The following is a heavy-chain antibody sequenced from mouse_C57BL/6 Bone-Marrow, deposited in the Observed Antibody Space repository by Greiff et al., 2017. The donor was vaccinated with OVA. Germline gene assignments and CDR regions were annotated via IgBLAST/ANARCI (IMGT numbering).Heavy chain of an antibody. J-gene: IGHJ1*03. Sequence: QVQLKQSGAELVKPGASVKLSCKASGYTFTSYWMHWVKQRPGQGLEWIGMIHPNSGSTNYNEKFKSKATLTVDKSSSTAYMQLSSLTSEDSAVYYCARYDYDRYFDVWGTGTTVTVSS. D-gene: IGHD2-4*01. CDR3: ARYDYDRYFDV. V-gene: IGHV1-64*01. CDR1: GYTFTSYW. CDR2: IHPNSGST.